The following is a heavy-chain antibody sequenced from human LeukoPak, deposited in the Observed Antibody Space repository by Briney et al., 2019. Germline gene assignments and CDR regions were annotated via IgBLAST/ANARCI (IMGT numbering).Heavy chain of an antibody. J-gene: IGHJ4*02. D-gene: IGHD3-16*01. CDR3: ARDVGGDFDY. CDR1: GYTFTSYG. Sequence: GTSVKLSCKASGYTFTSYGISWVRQAPGQGLEWMGWISAYNGNTNYAHKLQGRVTMTTDTSTSTAYMELRSLRSDDTAVYYCARDVGGDFDYWGQGTLVTVSS. CDR2: ISAYNGNT. V-gene: IGHV1-18*01.